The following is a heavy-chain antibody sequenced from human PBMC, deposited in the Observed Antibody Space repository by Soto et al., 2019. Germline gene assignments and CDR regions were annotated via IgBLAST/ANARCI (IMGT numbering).Heavy chain of an antibody. D-gene: IGHD3-16*01. V-gene: IGHV3-30*03. CDR3: ARVRGNRDYDY. CDR2: IKSDGRNT. Sequence: GGSLRLSCAASGFTFRSYGMHWVRQSPGKGLEWVAVIKSDGRNTDYADSVKGRFFISRDNTRNMLYLQMNSLRADDTAVYYCARVRGNRDYDYWGQGTLVTVSS. CDR1: GFTFRSYG. J-gene: IGHJ4*02.